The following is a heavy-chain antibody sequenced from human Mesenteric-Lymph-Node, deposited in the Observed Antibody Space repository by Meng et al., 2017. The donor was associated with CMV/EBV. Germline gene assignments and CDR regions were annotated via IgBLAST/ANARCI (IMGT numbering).Heavy chain of an antibody. CDR2: IQYDGSDA. D-gene: IGHD1-26*01. CDR1: GFTFGSYG. CDR3: ARATFDY. Sequence: GGSLRLSCAASGFTFGSYGMHWVRQAPGKGLEWVAFIQYDGSDAYYADSVKGRFTFSRDNSRNTLYLQMNSLRAEDTAVYYCARATFDYWGQGTLVTVSS. J-gene: IGHJ4*02. V-gene: IGHV3-30*02.